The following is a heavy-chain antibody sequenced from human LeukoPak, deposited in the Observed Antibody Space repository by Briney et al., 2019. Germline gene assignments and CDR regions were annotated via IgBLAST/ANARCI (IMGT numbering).Heavy chain of an antibody. V-gene: IGHV3-11*01. J-gene: IGHJ4*02. CDR1: GFTFSDYY. D-gene: IGHD4-17*01. CDR3: ATTPEDYGDYDFDY. Sequence: GGSLRLSCAASGFTFSDYYMSWIRQAPGKGLEWVSYISSSGSTIYYADSVKGRFTISRDNAKNSLYLQMNCLRAEDTAVYYCATTPEDYGDYDFDYWGQGTLVTVSS. CDR2: ISSSGSTI.